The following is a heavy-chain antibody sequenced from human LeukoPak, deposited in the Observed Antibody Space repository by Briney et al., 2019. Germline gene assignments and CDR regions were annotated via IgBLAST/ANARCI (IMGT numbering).Heavy chain of an antibody. V-gene: IGHV4-34*01. D-gene: IGHD2-2*03. Sequence: GSLRLSCAASGFTFSSYGMSWVRQPPGKGLEWIGEISIAGEINYNPSLRSRATISMDTTKNQFSLTLSSVIVADTALYHCVRQIGSGAFDLWGRDRVVIVSS. CDR1: GFTFSSYG. CDR2: ISIAGEI. J-gene: IGHJ3*01. CDR3: VRQIGSGAFDL.